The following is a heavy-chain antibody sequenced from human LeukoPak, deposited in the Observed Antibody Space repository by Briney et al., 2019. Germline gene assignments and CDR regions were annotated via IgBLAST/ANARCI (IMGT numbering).Heavy chain of an antibody. CDR1: GFTFNTYA. CDR2: ISSSSSYI. V-gene: IGHV3-21*01. Sequence: GRSLRLSCAASGFTFNTYAMHWVRQAPGKGLEWVSSISSSSSYIYYADSVKGRFTISRDNAKNSLYLQMNSLRAEDTAVYYCARVEYYYDSSGYPSSDAFDIWGQGTMVTVSS. D-gene: IGHD3-22*01. CDR3: ARVEYYYDSSGYPSSDAFDI. J-gene: IGHJ3*02.